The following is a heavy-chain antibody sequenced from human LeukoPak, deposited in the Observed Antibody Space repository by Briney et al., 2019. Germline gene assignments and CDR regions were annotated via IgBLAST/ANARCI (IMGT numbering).Heavy chain of an antibody. J-gene: IGHJ4*02. V-gene: IGHV4-4*09. D-gene: IGHD4-11*01. Sequence: SETLSLTCTVSGGSISSYYWSWIRQPPGKGLEWIGYIYASGSTNYNPSLKSRVTISVDTSENQFSLKLSSVTAADTAVYYCARSRWGYSNYGVYFDYWGQGTLVTVSS. CDR1: GGSISSYY. CDR3: ARSRWGYSNYGVYFDY. CDR2: IYASGST.